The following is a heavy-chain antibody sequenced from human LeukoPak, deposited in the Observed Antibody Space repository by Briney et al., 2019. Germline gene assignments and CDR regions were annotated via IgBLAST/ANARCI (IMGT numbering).Heavy chain of an antibody. Sequence: GGPLRLSCAASGFTFSSYGMHWVRQAPGKGLEWVAVISYDGSNKYYADSVKGRFTISRDNSKNTLYLQMNSLRAEDTAVYYWAKDNGSGSYFLGYWGQGTLVTVSS. CDR1: GFTFSSYG. CDR3: AKDNGSGSYFLGY. V-gene: IGHV3-30*18. D-gene: IGHD3-10*01. J-gene: IGHJ4*02. CDR2: ISYDGSNK.